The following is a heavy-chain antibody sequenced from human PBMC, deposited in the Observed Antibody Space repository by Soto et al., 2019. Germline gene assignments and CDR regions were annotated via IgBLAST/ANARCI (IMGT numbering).Heavy chain of an antibody. V-gene: IGHV3-48*02. D-gene: IGHD2-15*01. CDR2: ISSTSSTI. J-gene: IGHJ4*02. CDR3: ARGVVVVVGAAEETFDY. Sequence: EVQLVESGGGLVQPGGSLRLSCAASGFTFSRYSMNWVRQAPGKGLEWVSYISSTSSTIYYADSVKGRFTISRDNAKNSLYLQMNSLRDEDTAVYYCARGVVVVVGAAEETFDYWGQGTLVTVSS. CDR1: GFTFSRYS.